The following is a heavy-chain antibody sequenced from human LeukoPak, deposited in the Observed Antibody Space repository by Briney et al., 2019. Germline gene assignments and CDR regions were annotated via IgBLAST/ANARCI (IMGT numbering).Heavy chain of an antibody. J-gene: IGHJ6*02. Sequence: GGSLRLSCAASGFTFSSYGMHWVRQAPGKGLEWVAVIWYDGSNKYYADSVKGRLTTSRDNSKNTLYLQMNSLRAEDTAVYYCARVGCSGGSCYYYYYGMDVWGQGTTVTVSS. CDR3: ARVGCSGGSCYYYYYGMDV. V-gene: IGHV3-33*01. D-gene: IGHD2-15*01. CDR2: IWYDGSNK. CDR1: GFTFSSYG.